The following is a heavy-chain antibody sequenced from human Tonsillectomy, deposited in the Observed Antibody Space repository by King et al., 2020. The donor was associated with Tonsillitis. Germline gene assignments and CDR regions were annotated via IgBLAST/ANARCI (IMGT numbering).Heavy chain of an antibody. Sequence: VQLVESGGGVVQPAGGSLRLSCAASGFTFSSYGMHWVRQAPGKGLEWVAFIRFDESIKYYADSVKGRFTISRDNSKNTLYLQMNSLRAEDTAVYYCAKDAIAYFDYCGQGTLVTVSS. D-gene: IGHD2-21*01. J-gene: IGHJ4*02. CDR3: AKDAIAYFDY. CDR2: IRFDESIK. V-gene: IGHV3-30*02. CDR1: GFTFSSYG.